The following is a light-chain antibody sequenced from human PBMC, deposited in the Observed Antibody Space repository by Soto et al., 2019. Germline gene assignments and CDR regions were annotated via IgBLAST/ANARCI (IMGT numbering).Light chain of an antibody. CDR3: QQDGSSGT. CDR2: GAP. CDR1: QSVSNNY. J-gene: IGKJ1*01. V-gene: IGKV3-20*01. Sequence: EIVLTQSPGNLSLSPGERAALPCRASQSVSNNYLAWYQQQPGQAPRLLIGGAPNRATGIPDRFSGSASGTDVTLTISGVEREDFAVYYCQQDGSSGTFGQGTKV.